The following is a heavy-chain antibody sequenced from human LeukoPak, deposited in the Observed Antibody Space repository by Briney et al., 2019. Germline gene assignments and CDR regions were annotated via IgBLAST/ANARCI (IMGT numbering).Heavy chain of an antibody. CDR1: GFTFSSYW. J-gene: IGHJ4*02. CDR3: ARDDGGSYPTVCDC. CDR2: IKQDGSEK. Sequence: GGSLRLPCAASGFTFSSYWMSWVRQAPGKGLEWVANIKQDGSEKYYVDSVKGRFTISRDNAKNSLYLQMNSLRAEDTAVYYCARDDGGSYPTVCDCWGQGTLVTVSS. V-gene: IGHV3-7*01. D-gene: IGHD1-26*01.